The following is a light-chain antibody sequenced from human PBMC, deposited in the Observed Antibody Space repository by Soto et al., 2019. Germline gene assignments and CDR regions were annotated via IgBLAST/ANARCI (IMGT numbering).Light chain of an antibody. V-gene: IGKV3D-15*01. CDR3: QKYNNLGLS. Sequence: IVLTQSPATLSVSPGERVTLSCRASENVGTNLAWYQQRPGQPPRLLIYGSSTRATGISATFSGSGSRTEFTLTISSLQSEDSAVYYCQKYNNLGLSFGGGTRVEIK. CDR2: GSS. J-gene: IGKJ4*01. CDR1: ENVGTN.